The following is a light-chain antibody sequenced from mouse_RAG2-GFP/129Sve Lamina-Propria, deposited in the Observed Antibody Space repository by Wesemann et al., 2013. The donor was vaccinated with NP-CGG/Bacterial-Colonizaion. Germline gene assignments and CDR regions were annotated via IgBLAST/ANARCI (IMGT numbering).Light chain of an antibody. Sequence: DIVMTQSQKFMSTTVGDRVSITCKASQNVGTAVAWYQQKPGQSPKLLIYSASNRYTGVPDRFTGSGSGTDFTLTISSVQAEDLAVYYCQQYYSYPYTFGGGTKLEIK. CDR1: QNVGTA. V-gene: IGKV6-13*01. J-gene: IGKJ2*01. CDR3: QQYYSYPYT. CDR2: SAS.